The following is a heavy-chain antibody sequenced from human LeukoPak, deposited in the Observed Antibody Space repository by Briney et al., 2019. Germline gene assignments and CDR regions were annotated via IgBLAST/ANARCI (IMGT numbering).Heavy chain of an antibody. CDR3: AKLYCSSTTCYRKFSDY. CDR1: GFTFSNYA. Sequence: GGSLRLSCAASGFTFSNYAMTWVRQAPGKGLEWLSSISGSGDSTPYADSVKGRFTISRDNSKNTVYLQMNNLRAEDTAVYYCAKLYCSSTTCYRKFSDYWGQGILVTVSS. V-gene: IGHV3-23*01. D-gene: IGHD2-2*01. CDR2: ISGSGDST. J-gene: IGHJ4*02.